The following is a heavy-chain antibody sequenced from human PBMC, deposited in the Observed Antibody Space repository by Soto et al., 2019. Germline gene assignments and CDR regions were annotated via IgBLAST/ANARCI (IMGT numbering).Heavy chain of an antibody. J-gene: IGHJ4*02. D-gene: IGHD1-7*01. CDR1: GYTFTSYG. Sequence: SCKASGYTFTSYGMHWVRQAPGKGLEWVAVISYDGSNKYYADSVKGRFTISRDNSKNTLYLQMNSLRAEDTAVYYCAKGELSGDFDYWGQGTLVTVSS. CDR2: ISYDGSNK. V-gene: IGHV3-30*18. CDR3: AKGELSGDFDY.